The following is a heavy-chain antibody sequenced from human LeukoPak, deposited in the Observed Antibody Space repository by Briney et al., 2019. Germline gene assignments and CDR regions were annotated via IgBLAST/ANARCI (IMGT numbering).Heavy chain of an antibody. D-gene: IGHD3-16*01. CDR1: GFTFSSYS. Sequence: GGSLRLSCAAPGFTFSSYSMTWVRQAPGKGLEWVSYISSSSSTIYYADSVKGRFTISRENAKNSLYLQMNSLSAEDTAVYYCSSARGSDWGQGTLVTVSS. CDR2: ISSSSSTI. CDR3: SSARGSD. J-gene: IGHJ4*02. V-gene: IGHV3-48*01.